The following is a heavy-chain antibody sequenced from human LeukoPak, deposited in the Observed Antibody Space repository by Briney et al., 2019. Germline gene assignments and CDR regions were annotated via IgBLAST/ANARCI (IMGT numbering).Heavy chain of an antibody. V-gene: IGHV3-23*01. CDR1: GFTFSSYA. J-gene: IGHJ4*02. D-gene: IGHD3-10*01. Sequence: PGGSLRLSCAASGFTFSSYAMTWVRQAPGKGREWVSVISGSGGSTYYADSVKGRFTISRDNSRSTLDLQMNSLRAEDTAVYYCASGEGTTYYYSSGGYYRLDYWGQGTLVTVSS. CDR3: ASGEGTTYYYSSGGYYRLDY. CDR2: ISGSGGST.